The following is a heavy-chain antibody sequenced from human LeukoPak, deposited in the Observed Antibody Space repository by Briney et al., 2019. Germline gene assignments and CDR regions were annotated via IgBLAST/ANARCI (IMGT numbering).Heavy chain of an antibody. Sequence: GRSLRLSCAASGFTFSSYGMPWVRQAPGKGLEWVAVISYDGSNKYYANSVKGRFTISRDNSKNTLYLQMNSLRAEDTAVYYCAKEPCGGDCYIFDYWGQGTLVTVSS. J-gene: IGHJ4*02. V-gene: IGHV3-30*18. D-gene: IGHD2-21*02. CDR2: ISYDGSNK. CDR1: GFTFSSYG. CDR3: AKEPCGGDCYIFDY.